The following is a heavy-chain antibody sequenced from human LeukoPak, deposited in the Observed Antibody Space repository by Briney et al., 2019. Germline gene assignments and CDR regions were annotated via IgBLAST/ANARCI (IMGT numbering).Heavy chain of an antibody. V-gene: IGHV1-2*02. Sequence: ASAKVSCKASGYTFTSYGISWVRQAPGQGPEWMGWINPSSGGTDYAQKFQGRVTMTRDTSISTAYMELSRLRSDDTAMYYCARGYCSGGSCYSVENWFDPWGQGTLVTVSS. CDR1: GYTFTSYG. CDR2: INPSSGGT. CDR3: ARGYCSGGSCYSVENWFDP. D-gene: IGHD2-15*01. J-gene: IGHJ5*02.